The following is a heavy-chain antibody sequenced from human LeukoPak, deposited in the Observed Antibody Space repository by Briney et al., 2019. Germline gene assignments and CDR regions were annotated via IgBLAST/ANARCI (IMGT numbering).Heavy chain of an antibody. CDR2: IYFSGST. Sequence: SETLSLTCVVSGGSISTYYWSWIRQPPGKGLEWIGIIYFSGSTSYNPSLKSRVTISVDTSKNQFSLELSSVTAADTAVYYCARDYYGSGSYSDYYYGMDVWGQGTTVTVSS. D-gene: IGHD3-10*01. V-gene: IGHV4-59*12. CDR3: ARDYYGSGSYSDYYYGMDV. J-gene: IGHJ6*02. CDR1: GGSISTYY.